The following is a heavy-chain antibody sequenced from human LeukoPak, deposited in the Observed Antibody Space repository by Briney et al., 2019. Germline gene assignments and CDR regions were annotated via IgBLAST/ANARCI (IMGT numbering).Heavy chain of an antibody. J-gene: IGHJ4*02. V-gene: IGHV3-15*01. CDR1: GFTFSNAW. CDR3: TTEGGYDILTGYPTGDY. CDR2: IKSKTDGGTT. Sequence: GGSLRPSCAASGFTFSNAWMSWVRQAPGKGLEWVGRIKSKTDGGTTDYAAPVKGRFTISRDDSKNTLYLQMNSLKTEDTAVYYCTTEGGYDILTGYPTGDYWGQGTLVTVSS. D-gene: IGHD3-9*01.